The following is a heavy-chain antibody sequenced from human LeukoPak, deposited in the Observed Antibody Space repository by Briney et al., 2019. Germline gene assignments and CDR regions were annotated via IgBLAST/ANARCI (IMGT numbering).Heavy chain of an antibody. CDR1: GYTFTSYA. D-gene: IGHD4-17*01. CDR3: ARGYYGDRSLGY. CDR2: INAGNGNT. V-gene: IGHV1-3*03. Sequence: ASVKVSCKASGYTFTSYAMHWVRQAPGQRLEWMGWINAGNGNTKYSQEFQGRVTITRDTSASTAYMELSSLRSEDMAVYYCARGYYGDRSLGYWGQGTLVTVSS. J-gene: IGHJ4*02.